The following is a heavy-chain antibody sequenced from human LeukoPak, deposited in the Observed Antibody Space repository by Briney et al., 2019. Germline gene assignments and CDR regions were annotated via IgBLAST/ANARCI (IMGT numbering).Heavy chain of an antibody. V-gene: IGHV1-46*01. CDR2: INPSGGST. D-gene: IGHD6-19*01. J-gene: IGHJ5*02. CDR3: AAGLANWFDP. CDR1: GYTFTSYY. Sequence: GASVKVSCKASGYTFTSYYVHWVRRAPGQGLEWMGIINPSGGSTSYAQKFQGRVTMTRDTSTSTVYMELSSLRSEDTAVYYCAAGLANWFDPWGQGTLVTVSS.